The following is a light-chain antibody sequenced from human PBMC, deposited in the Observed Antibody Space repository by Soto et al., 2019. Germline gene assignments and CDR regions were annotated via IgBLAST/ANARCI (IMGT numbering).Light chain of an antibody. V-gene: IGKV3-15*01. CDR3: QHYHKWPPFT. J-gene: IGKJ4*01. CDR1: QTVSNN. CDR2: GAS. Sequence: EIVMTQSPATLSMSPGERVSISCRASQTVSNNLAWYQQKPGQAPRLLIYGASTRAIGVAARFSGSGSGTEFTLNITSLQSEDFAVYYCQHYHKWPPFTCGGGTVVEIK.